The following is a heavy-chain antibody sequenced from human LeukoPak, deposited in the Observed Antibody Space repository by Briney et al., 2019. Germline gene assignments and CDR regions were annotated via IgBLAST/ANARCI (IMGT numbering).Heavy chain of an antibody. CDR1: GFTFSSYS. CDR2: ISSSSSYI. V-gene: IGHV3-21*01. Sequence: GGSLRLSCAASGFTFSSYSMNWVRQAPGKGLEWVSSISSSSSYIYYADSVKGRFTISRDNAKNSLYLQMNSLRAEDTAVYYCARGRVYTAMSTPRGYYDSSGYHTFDYWGQGTLVTVSS. D-gene: IGHD3-22*01. J-gene: IGHJ4*02. CDR3: ARGRVYTAMSTPRGYYDSSGYHTFDY.